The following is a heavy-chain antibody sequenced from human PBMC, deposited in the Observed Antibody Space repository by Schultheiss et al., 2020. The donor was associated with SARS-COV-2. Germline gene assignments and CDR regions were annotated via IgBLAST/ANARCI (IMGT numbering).Heavy chain of an antibody. CDR3: ASFPRGWDQYYFDY. J-gene: IGHJ4*02. CDR1: GFTFSDYY. CDR2: ISSSSSYI. V-gene: IGHV3-21*01. Sequence: GGSLRLSCAASGFTFSDYYMSWVRQAPGKGLEWVSSISSSSSYIYYADSVKGRFTISRDNAKNSLYLQMNSLRAEDTAVYYSASFPRGWDQYYFDYWGQGTLVTVSS. D-gene: IGHD6-19*01.